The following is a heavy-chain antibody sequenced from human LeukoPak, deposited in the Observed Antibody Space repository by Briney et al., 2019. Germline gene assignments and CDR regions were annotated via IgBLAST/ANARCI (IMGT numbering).Heavy chain of an antibody. CDR2: IKSDGSTT. V-gene: IGHV3-74*03. J-gene: IGHJ4*02. D-gene: IGHD3-16*01. CDR3: ATDCSYALTG. CDR1: GFTFSSTW. Sequence: PGGSLRLSCAASGFTFSSTWMHWVRQAPGKGLAWVSQIKSDGSTTTYADYVKGRFTVSRDNAKNTVYLQMNSLRVEDTAVYYCATDCSYALTGWGQGTLVTVSS.